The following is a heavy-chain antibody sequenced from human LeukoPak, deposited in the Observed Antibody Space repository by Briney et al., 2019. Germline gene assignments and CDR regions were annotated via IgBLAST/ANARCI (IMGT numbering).Heavy chain of an antibody. CDR2: IYDRGST. CDR3: ARRFCTSTTCYVGFDP. J-gene: IGHJ5*02. Sequence: SETLSLTCIVSGGSISRTSYFWGWIRQPPGKGLEWIGSIYDRGSTYHNPSLKTRVTISLETSKSHFSLKLTSVTAADTAMYYCARRFCTSTTCYVGFDPWGQGILVTVSS. CDR1: GGSISRTSYF. V-gene: IGHV4-39*07. D-gene: IGHD2-2*01.